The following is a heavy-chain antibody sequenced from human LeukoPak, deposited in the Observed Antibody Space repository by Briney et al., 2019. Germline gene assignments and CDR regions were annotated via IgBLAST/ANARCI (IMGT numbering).Heavy chain of an antibody. CDR2: INPNSGGT. D-gene: IGHD2-2*01. CDR1: GYTFTSYD. J-gene: IGHJ4*02. CDR3: ARAGCSSTSCYCYFDY. Sequence: GASVKVSCKASGYTFTSYDINWVRQAPGQGLEWMGWINPNSGGTNYAQKFQGRVTMTRDTSISTAYMELSRLRSDDTAVYYCARAGCSSTSCYCYFDYWGQGTLVTVSS. V-gene: IGHV1-2*02.